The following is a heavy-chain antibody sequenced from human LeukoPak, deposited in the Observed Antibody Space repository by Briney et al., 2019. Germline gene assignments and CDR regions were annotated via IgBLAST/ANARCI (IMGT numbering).Heavy chain of an antibody. CDR2: INPNSGGT. V-gene: IGHV1-2*06. CDR3: ARGKQLWFAFDI. CDR1: GYTFTGYY. Sequence: ASVKVSCKASGYTFTGYYMHWVRQAPGQGLEWMGRINPNSGGTNYAQKFQGRVTMTRDTSISTAYMELSRLRSDDTAVYYCARGKQLWFAFDIWGQGTMVTVSS. D-gene: IGHD5-18*01. J-gene: IGHJ3*02.